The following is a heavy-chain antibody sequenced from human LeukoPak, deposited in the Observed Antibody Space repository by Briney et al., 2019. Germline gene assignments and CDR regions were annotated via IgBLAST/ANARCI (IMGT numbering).Heavy chain of an antibody. D-gene: IGHD6-13*01. CDR2: ISGSGGST. Sequence: PGGSLRLSCAASGFTFSSYSMNWVRQAPGKGLEWVSAISGSGGSTYYADSVKGRFTISRDNSKNTLYLQMNSLRAEDTAVYYCAKGPLEQQLAYDYWGQGTLVTVSS. CDR3: AKGPLEQQLAYDY. J-gene: IGHJ4*02. V-gene: IGHV3-23*01. CDR1: GFTFSSYS.